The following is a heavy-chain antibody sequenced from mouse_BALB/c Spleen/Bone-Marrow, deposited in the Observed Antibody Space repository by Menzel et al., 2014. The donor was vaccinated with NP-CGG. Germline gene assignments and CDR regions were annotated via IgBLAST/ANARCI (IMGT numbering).Heavy chain of an antibody. CDR2: INPSSGYT. D-gene: IGHD2-14*01. J-gene: IGHJ3*01. CDR1: GYTFTSYT. V-gene: IGHV1-4*01. CDR3: ARAAYYRYDEGAWFAY. Sequence: VHLVESGAELARPGASVKMSCKASGYTFTSYTMHWVKQKPGRGLEWIGYINPSSGYTNYNQKFKGKATLTADKSSSTAYMQLSSLTSEDSAVYYCARAAYYRYDEGAWFAYWGQGTLVTVSA.